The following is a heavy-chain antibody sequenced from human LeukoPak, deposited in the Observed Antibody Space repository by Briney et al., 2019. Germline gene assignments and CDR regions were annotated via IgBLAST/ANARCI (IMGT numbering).Heavy chain of an antibody. V-gene: IGHV3-30-3*01. CDR2: ISYDGSNK. D-gene: IGHD3-9*01. CDR1: GFTFSSYA. Sequence: GGSLRLSCAASGFTFSSYAMHWVRQAPGKGLEWVAVISYDGSNKYYADSVKGRFTISRDNSKNTLYLQMNSLRAEDTAVYYCARDPTYYDILTGYSDYWGQGTLVTVSS. CDR3: ARDPTYYDILTGYSDY. J-gene: IGHJ4*02.